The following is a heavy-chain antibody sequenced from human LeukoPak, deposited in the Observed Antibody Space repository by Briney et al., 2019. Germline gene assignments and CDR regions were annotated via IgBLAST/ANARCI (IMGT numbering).Heavy chain of an antibody. CDR1: GFIFSDYY. V-gene: IGHV3-11*04. Sequence: GGSLRLSCAASGFIFSDYYMTWIRQAPGKGLEWVSYVTSSGGHMYYADSAKGRFTISRDNAKNSLYLQMNSLRAEDTAVYYCARDSQPISPYYYMDVWGKGTTVTVSS. CDR3: ARDSQPISPYYYMDV. J-gene: IGHJ6*03. D-gene: IGHD2-2*02. CDR2: VTSSGGHM.